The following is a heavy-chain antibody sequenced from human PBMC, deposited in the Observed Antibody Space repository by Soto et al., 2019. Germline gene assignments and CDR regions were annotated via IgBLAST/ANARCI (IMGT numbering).Heavy chain of an antibody. D-gene: IGHD6-19*01. CDR2: LSFDGSKK. CDR3: AKVDSSGWYKFDY. Sequence: GGSLRLSCAASGFTFSDYGMHWVRQAPGKGLEWVAVLSFDGSKKYYADSVKGRFTISRDNSKNTLYLQMNSLRAEDTAVYYCAKVDSSGWYKFDYWGQGTLVTVSS. CDR1: GFTFSDYG. V-gene: IGHV3-30*18. J-gene: IGHJ4*02.